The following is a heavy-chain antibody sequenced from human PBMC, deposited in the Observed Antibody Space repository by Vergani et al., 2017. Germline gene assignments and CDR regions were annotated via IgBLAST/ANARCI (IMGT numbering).Heavy chain of an antibody. V-gene: IGHV3-33*01. Sequence: QVQLVESGGGVVKPGRSLRLSCAASGFTFSSYGMHWVRQAPGKGLEWVAVIWYDGSNKYYADSVKGRFTISRDNSKNTLYVQMNSLRAEDTAVYYCAREGIAAVGTTLLFDYWGQGTLVTVSS. D-gene: IGHD6-13*01. J-gene: IGHJ4*02. CDR3: AREGIAAVGTTLLFDY. CDR2: IWYDGSNK. CDR1: GFTFSSYG.